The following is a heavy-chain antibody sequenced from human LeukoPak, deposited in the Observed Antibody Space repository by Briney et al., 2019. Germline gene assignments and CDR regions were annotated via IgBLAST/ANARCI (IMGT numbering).Heavy chain of an antibody. V-gene: IGHV4-59*01. J-gene: IGHJ5*02. Sequence: SETLSLTCTVSGGSISSYYWSWIRQPPGKGLEWIGYIYYSGSTNYNPSLKSRVTISVDTSKNQFSLKLSSVTAADTAVYYCARHYQYPSNWFDPWGQGTLVTVSS. CDR1: GGSISSYY. CDR3: ARHYQYPSNWFDP. CDR2: IYYSGST. D-gene: IGHD1-26*01.